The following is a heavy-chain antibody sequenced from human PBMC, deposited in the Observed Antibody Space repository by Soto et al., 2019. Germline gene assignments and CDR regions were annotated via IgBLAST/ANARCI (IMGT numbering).Heavy chain of an antibody. V-gene: IGHV1-46*01. CDR2: INPSGGST. CDR1: GYTLTSYY. D-gene: IGHD2-8*01. CDR3: ARDGRNGGYFDY. Sequence: ASVKVSCKASGYTLTSYYMHWVRQAPGQGLEWMGIINPSGGSTSYAQKFQGRVTMTRDTSTSTVYMELSSLRSDDTAVYYCARDGRNGGYFDYWGQGTLVTVSS. J-gene: IGHJ4*02.